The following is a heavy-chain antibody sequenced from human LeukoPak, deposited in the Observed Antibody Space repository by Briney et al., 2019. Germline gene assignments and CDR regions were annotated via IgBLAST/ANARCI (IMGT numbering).Heavy chain of an antibody. D-gene: IGHD2-15*01. CDR1: GLTFISYE. J-gene: IGHJ4*02. Sequence: GGSLRLSCAASGLTFISYEMNWVRQAPGKGLEWVSYISSSGSTIYYADSVKGRFTISRDNAKNSLYLQMNSLRAEDTAVYYCARRYCRGGSCYSFDYWGQGTLVTVSS. CDR3: ARRYCRGGSCYSFDY. CDR2: ISSSGSTI. V-gene: IGHV3-48*03.